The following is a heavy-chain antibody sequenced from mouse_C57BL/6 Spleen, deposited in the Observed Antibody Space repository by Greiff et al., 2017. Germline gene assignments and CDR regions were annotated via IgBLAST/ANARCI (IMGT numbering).Heavy chain of an antibody. CDR1: GFTFSDYY. D-gene: IGHD1-1*01. V-gene: IGHV5-16*01. J-gene: IGHJ1*03. Sequence: EVQLVESEGGLVQPGSSMKLSCTASGFTFSDYYMAWVRQVPEKGLEWVANINYDGSSTYYLDSLKSRFIISRDNAKNILYLQMSSLKSEDTATYYCAAWDYGSSYGYFDVWGTGTTVTVSS. CDR3: AAWDYGSSYGYFDV. CDR2: INYDGSST.